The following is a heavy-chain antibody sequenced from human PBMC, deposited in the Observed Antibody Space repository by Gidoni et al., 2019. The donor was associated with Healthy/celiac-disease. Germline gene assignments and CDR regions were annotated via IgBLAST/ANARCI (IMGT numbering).Heavy chain of an antibody. CDR1: GFTFSSYG. V-gene: IGHV3-33*01. J-gene: IGHJ4*02. Sequence: QVQLVESGGGVVQPGRSLRLSCAASGFTFSSYGMHWVRQAPGKGLEWVAVIWYDGSNTYYADSVKGRFTISRDNSKNTLYLQMNSLRAEDTAVYYCAVMTTASTSFDYWGQGTLVTVSS. D-gene: IGHD4-17*01. CDR2: IWYDGSNT. CDR3: AVMTTASTSFDY.